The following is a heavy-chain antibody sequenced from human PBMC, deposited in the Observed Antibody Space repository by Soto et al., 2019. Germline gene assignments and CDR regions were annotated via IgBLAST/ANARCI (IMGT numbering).Heavy chain of an antibody. J-gene: IGHJ4*02. V-gene: IGHV3-9*01. D-gene: IGHD2-21*02. Sequence: EVQLVESGGGLVQPGRSLRLSCAASGFTFDDYAMHWVRHAPGKGLEWVSGISWHSGSIGYADSVKGRFTISRDNAKHSLYLQMNSLRAEDTALYYCARAAYCGGDCYSSFDYWGQGTLVTVSS. CDR3: ARAAYCGGDCYSSFDY. CDR1: GFTFDDYA. CDR2: ISWHSGSI.